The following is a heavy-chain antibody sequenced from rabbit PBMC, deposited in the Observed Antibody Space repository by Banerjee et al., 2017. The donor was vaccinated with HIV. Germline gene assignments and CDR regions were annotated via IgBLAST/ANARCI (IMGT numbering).Heavy chain of an antibody. Sequence: QQQLVESGGGLVKPGASLTLTCKASGFSFSSGYYMSWVRQAPGKGLEWIGSIYAGKGRTYYASWVNGRFTISSDNAQNTVDLQMNSLTAVDRATYFCARGYVSSSVYSLGLWGPGTLVTVS. CDR1: GFSFSSGYY. V-gene: IGHV1S43*01. CDR2: IYAGKGRT. CDR3: ARGYVSSSVYSLGL. D-gene: IGHD1-1*01. J-gene: IGHJ4*01.